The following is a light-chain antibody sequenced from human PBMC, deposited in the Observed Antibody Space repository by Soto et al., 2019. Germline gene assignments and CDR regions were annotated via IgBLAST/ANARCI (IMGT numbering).Light chain of an antibody. V-gene: IGKV1-9*01. J-gene: IGKJ1*01. CDR2: SAS. CDR3: QQLTSSPPWT. Sequence: DIQLTQSPSFLPASVGDRVTITCRASQGISNYLAWYQQKPGKAPNLLIYSASTLHTGVPSRFSGGGSGTDFTLTISGLQPEDFATYYCQQLTSSPPWTFGQGTKVEIK. CDR1: QGISNY.